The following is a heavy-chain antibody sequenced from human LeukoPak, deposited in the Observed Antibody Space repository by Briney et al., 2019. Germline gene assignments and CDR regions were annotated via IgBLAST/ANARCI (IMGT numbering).Heavy chain of an antibody. CDR1: GFTLSSHN. CDR2: ISSSSSSI. Sequence: PGGSLRLSCAASGFTLSSHNMNWVRQAPGKGLEWVSHISSSSSSIYYADSVKGRFTISRDNAKNSLYLQMNSLRDEDTAVYYCGRKNFWGIVVSLDHWGQGTLVPVSS. J-gene: IGHJ4*02. V-gene: IGHV3-48*02. CDR3: GRKNFWGIVVSLDH. D-gene: IGHD3-16*02.